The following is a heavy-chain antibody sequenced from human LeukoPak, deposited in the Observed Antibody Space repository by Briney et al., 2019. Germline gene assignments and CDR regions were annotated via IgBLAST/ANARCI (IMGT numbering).Heavy chain of an antibody. CDR2: IKQDGSEK. J-gene: IGHJ4*02. CDR1: GFTFSSHC. D-gene: IGHD2-8*01. V-gene: IGHV3-7*01. CDR3: VLGRFDY. Sequence: QPGGSLRLSCAASGFTFSSHCMNWARQAPGKGLEWVANIKQDGSEKYYVDSVKGRFTISRDNAKNSLYLQMNSLRAEDTAVYYCVLGRFDYWGQGTLVSVSS.